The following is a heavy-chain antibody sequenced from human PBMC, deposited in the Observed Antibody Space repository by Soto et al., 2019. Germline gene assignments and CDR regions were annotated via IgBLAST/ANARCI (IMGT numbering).Heavy chain of an antibody. CDR1: GYTFTSYG. CDR2: ISAYNGNT. J-gene: IGHJ4*02. V-gene: IGHV1-18*01. CDR3: ARDVVKGDGNYSLNYFDY. Sequence: GASVKVSCKASGYTFTSYGISWVRQAPGQGLEWMGWISAYNGNTNYAQKLQGRVTMTTDTSTSTAYMELRSLRSAATAVYYCARDVVKGDGNYSLNYFDYWGQETLVTVSS. D-gene: IGHD1-7*01.